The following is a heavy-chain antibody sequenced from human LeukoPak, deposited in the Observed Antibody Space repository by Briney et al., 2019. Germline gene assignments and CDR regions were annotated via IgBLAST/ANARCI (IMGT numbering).Heavy chain of an antibody. J-gene: IGHJ4*02. CDR2: ISAYNGNT. D-gene: IGHD3-10*01. CDR1: GGTFSSYA. CDR3: ASGRRQTTWFGEFAHYFDY. V-gene: IGHV1-18*01. Sequence: ASVKVSCKASGGTFSSYAISWVRQAPGQGLEWMGWISAYNGNTNYAQKLQGRVTMTTDTSTSTAYMELRSLRSDDTAVYYCASGRRQTTWFGEFAHYFDYWGQGTLVTVSS.